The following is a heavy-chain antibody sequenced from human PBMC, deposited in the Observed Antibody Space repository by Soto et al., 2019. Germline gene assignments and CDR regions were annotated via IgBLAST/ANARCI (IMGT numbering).Heavy chain of an antibody. Sequence: SETLSLTCTVSGGSISSYYLSWIRQPPGKGLEWIGYIYYSGSTNYNPSLKSRVTISVDTSKNQFSLKLSSVTAADTAVYYCARALILTGYYIHDAFDIWGQGTMVTVSS. CDR2: IYYSGST. V-gene: IGHV4-59*01. CDR1: GGSISSYY. J-gene: IGHJ3*02. D-gene: IGHD3-9*01. CDR3: ARALILTGYYIHDAFDI.